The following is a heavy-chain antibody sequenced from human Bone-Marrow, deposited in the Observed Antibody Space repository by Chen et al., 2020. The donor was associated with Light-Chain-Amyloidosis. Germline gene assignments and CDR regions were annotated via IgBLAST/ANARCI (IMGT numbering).Heavy chain of an antibody. J-gene: IGHJ4*02. V-gene: IGHV5-51*01. CDR3: ARRRDGYNFDY. Sequence: LDQSGPEVTQPVSALNISCQCSGYTFPNYWIGWVRQMPGKGLEWMGVIYPDDSDARYSPSFEGQVTISADKSITTAYLQWRSLKASDTAMYYCARRRDGYNFDYWGQGTLVTVSS. CDR2: IYPDDSDA. CDR1: GYTFPNYW. D-gene: IGHD5-12*01.